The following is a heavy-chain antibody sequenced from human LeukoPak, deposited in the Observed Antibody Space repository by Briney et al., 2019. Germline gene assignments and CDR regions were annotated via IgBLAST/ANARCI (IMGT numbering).Heavy chain of an antibody. V-gene: IGHV4-59*08. CDR1: GDSITGHY. CDR2: ISHIGST. J-gene: IGHJ6*02. D-gene: IGHD6-13*01. Sequence: PSETLSLTCSVSGDSITGHYLTWIRQPPGNGLEWIGYISHIGSTNYNPSLKSRVTISVDTSKNQFSLKLSSVTAADTAVYYCARRPGGSAAGYYYYGMDVWGQGTTVTVSS. CDR3: ARRPGGSAAGYYYYGMDV.